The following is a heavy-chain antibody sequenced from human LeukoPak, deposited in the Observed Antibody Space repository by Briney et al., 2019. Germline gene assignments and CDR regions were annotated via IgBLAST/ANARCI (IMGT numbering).Heavy chain of an antibody. CDR3: ASGGGDSGDADY. V-gene: IGHV1-46*01. CDR1: GYTFTSYY. J-gene: IGHJ4*02. CDR2: INPSGGST. Sequence: ASVKASCKASGYTFTSYYIDWVRQAPGQGLEWMGVINPSGGSTRYAQKFQGRVTMTGDPSTRTVYMELSSLTSDDTAVYYCASGGGDSGDADYWGQGTLVTVSS. D-gene: IGHD2-21*01.